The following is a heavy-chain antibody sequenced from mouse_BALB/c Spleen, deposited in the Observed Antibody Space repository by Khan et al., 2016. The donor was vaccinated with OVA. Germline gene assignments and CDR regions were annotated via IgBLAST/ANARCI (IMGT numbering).Heavy chain of an antibody. J-gene: IGHJ2*01. CDR3: ARTDYYGSSYYCDY. V-gene: IGHV1S135*01. Sequence: EVQLQESGPELVKPGASVKVSCKASGYSFTDYNMFWVKQSHGKSLEWIGYIDPYNGGTSYNQKFKGKATLTVDKSSSTAFMQLSSLTSEEAAVFYCARTDYYGSSYYCDYWGQGTTLTVSS. D-gene: IGHD1-1*01. CDR2: IDPYNGGT. CDR1: GYSFTDYN.